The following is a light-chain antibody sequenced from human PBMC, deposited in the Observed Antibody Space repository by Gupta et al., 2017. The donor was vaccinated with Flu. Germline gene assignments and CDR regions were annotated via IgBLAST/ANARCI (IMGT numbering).Light chain of an antibody. CDR3: QQSYSTPLA. V-gene: IGKV1-39*01. Sequence: GDRVTITCRTSQSISTYLNWYQQKPGKAPKLLISGASSLQSGVPSRFSGSGSGTDFTLTISSLQPEDFATYYCQQSYSTPLAFGGGTKVEIK. CDR1: QSISTY. CDR2: GAS. J-gene: IGKJ4*01.